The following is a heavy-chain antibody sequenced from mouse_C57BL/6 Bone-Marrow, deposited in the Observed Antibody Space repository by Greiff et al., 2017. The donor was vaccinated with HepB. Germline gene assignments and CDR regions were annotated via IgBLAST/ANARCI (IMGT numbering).Heavy chain of an antibody. V-gene: IGHV1-7*01. CDR1: GYTFTSYC. CDR3: ARDDDYDFGY. J-gene: IGHJ3*02. Sequence: QVQLKQSGAELAKPGASVKLSCKASGYTFTSYCMHWVKQRPGQGLEWIGYINPSSGYTKYNQKFKDKATMTADTSSSTAYMQLSSLTYEDSAVYYWARDDDYDFGYWGQGTLVTVSA. D-gene: IGHD2-4*01. CDR2: INPSSGYT.